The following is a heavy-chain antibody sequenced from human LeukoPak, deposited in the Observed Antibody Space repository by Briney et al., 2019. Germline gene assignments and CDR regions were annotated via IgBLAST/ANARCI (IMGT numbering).Heavy chain of an antibody. CDR1: GYTFTSYD. J-gene: IGHJ5*02. CDR3: ARGYCSSTRCSHWFDP. Sequence: GASVKVSCKASGYTFTSYDINWVRRATGQGLEWMGWMNPNSGNTGYAQKFQGRVTMTRNTSINTAYMELSGLRSEDTAVYYCARGYCSSTRCSHWFDPWGQGTLVTVSS. D-gene: IGHD2-2*01. V-gene: IGHV1-8*01. CDR2: MNPNSGNT.